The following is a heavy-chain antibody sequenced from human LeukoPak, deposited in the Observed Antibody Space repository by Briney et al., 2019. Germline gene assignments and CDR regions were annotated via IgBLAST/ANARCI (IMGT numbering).Heavy chain of an antibody. CDR1: GYTLTELS. CDR3: AGIPVFGVVLHQEPV. CDR2: FDPEDGET. D-gene: IGHD3-3*01. J-gene: IGHJ6*04. Sequence: ASVKVSCKVSGYTLTELSVHWVRQAPGKGLEWMGGFDPEDGETIYAQKFQDRVTITADISTNTVYMELSSLRSEDTAVYFCAGIPVFGVVLHQEPVWGKGTTVTVSS. V-gene: IGHV1-24*01.